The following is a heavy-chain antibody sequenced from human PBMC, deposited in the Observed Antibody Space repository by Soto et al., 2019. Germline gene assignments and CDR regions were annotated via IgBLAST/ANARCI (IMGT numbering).Heavy chain of an antibody. D-gene: IGHD3-10*01. Sequence: QITLKESGPTLVKPTQTLTLTCTFSGFSLSTSGVGVGWIRQPPGKALECLALIYGNDDKRYSPSLKNRLTITKDTTKNQLVITITNMDPVDTATYYCTHSGVTYYYGPGNDYAMNHWGQGTLVTVSS. CDR3: THSGVTYYYGPGNDYAMNH. CDR2: IYGNDDK. CDR1: GFSLSTSGVG. J-gene: IGHJ4*02. V-gene: IGHV2-5*01.